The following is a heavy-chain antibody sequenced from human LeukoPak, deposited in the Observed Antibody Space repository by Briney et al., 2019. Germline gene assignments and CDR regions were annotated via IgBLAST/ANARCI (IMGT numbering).Heavy chain of an antibody. J-gene: IGHJ6*02. V-gene: IGHV3-23*01. CDR3: ARDSTASYYYYGMDV. D-gene: IGHD2-21*02. CDR2: ISGSGGST. Sequence: PGGSLRLSCAASGFTFSNYAMGWVRQAPGKGLEWVSAISGSGGSTYYADSVRGRFTVPRDNSKNTLYLQMNSLRAEDTAVYYCARDSTASYYYYGMDVWGQGTTVTVSS. CDR1: GFTFSNYA.